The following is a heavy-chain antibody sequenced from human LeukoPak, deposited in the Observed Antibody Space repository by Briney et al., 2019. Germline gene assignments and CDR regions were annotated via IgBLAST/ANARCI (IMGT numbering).Heavy chain of an antibody. Sequence: SETLSVTCAVYGGSFSGYYWSWIRQPPGKGLEWIGEINHSGSTNYNPSLKSRVTISVDTSKNQFSLKLSSVTAADTAVYYCATYGDYGYWGQGTLVTVSS. CDR1: GGSFSGYY. V-gene: IGHV4-34*01. CDR3: ATYGDYGY. CDR2: INHSGST. J-gene: IGHJ4*02. D-gene: IGHD4-17*01.